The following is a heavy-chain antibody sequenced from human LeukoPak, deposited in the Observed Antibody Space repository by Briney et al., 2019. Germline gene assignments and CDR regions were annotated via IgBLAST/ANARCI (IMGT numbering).Heavy chain of an antibody. Sequence: GGSLRLSCAASGFTFSSYEMNWVRQAPGKGLEWVSYISSSGSTIYYADSVKGRSTISRDNAKNSLYLQMNSLRAEDTAVYYCARDFQTVGRGLGDYWGQGTLVTVSS. CDR2: ISSSGSTI. CDR1: GFTFSSYE. J-gene: IGHJ4*02. CDR3: ARDFQTVGRGLGDY. D-gene: IGHD3-10*01. V-gene: IGHV3-48*03.